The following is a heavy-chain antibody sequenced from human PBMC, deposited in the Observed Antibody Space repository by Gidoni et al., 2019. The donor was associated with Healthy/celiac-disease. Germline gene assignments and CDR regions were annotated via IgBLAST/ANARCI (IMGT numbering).Heavy chain of an antibody. CDR1: GFSFSSYA. V-gene: IGHV3-23*01. D-gene: IGHD2-15*01. CDR3: AKDWGYCSGGSCLYYFDY. CDR2: IRGSGGST. J-gene: IGHJ4*02. Sequence: EVQLLDSGGGLVQPGGSLRLSCAASGFSFSSYALRWVRQAPGQGLGWVSAIRGSGGSTYYADAVKGRFTISRDNSKNTLYLQMNSLRAEDTAVYYCAKDWGYCSGGSCLYYFDYWGQGTLVTVSS.